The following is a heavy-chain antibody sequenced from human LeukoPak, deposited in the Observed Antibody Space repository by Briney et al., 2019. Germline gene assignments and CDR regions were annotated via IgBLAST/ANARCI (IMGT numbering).Heavy chain of an antibody. CDR3: ARDGVGYRYGIFDY. CDR1: GFTSSSYA. V-gene: IGHV3-23*01. D-gene: IGHD5-18*01. Sequence: GGSLRLSCAVSGFTSSSYAMSWVRQAPGKGLEWVSGISGSGGDTYYAASVKGRFTISRDNSKNTLYLQMNSLRAEDTAVYYCARDGVGYRYGIFDYWGQGTLVTVSS. CDR2: ISGSGGDT. J-gene: IGHJ4*02.